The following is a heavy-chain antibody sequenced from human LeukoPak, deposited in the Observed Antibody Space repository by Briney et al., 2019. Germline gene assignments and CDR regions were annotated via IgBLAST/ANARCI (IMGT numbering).Heavy chain of an antibody. Sequence: GGSLRLSCAASGFTFSSYAMSWVRQAPGKGLEWVSAISGSGGSTYYADSVKGRFTISRDNSKNTLYLQMNSLRAEDTAVYYCAKDHGYCSGGSCYSAGTVDYWGQGTLVTVSS. J-gene: IGHJ4*02. V-gene: IGHV3-23*01. CDR3: AKDHGYCSGGSCYSAGTVDY. CDR1: GFTFSSYA. D-gene: IGHD2-15*01. CDR2: ISGSGGST.